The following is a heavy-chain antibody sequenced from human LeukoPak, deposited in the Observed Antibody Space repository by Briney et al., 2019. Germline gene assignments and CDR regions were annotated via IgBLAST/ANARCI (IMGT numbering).Heavy chain of an antibody. CDR3: ARDGRGYDLNYFDY. CDR2: ISSSGSTL. D-gene: IGHD5-12*01. CDR1: GFTFSDYY. Sequence: GGSLRLSCAASGFTFSDYYMSCIRPAPGKGLEWVSYISSSGSTLYYADSVKGRFTISRDNAKNSLYLQMNSLRAEYTAVYYCARDGRGYDLNYFDYWGQGTLVTVCS. V-gene: IGHV3-11*01. J-gene: IGHJ4*02.